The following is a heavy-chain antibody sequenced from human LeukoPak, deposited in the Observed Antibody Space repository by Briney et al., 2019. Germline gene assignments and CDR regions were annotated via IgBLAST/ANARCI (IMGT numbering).Heavy chain of an antibody. Sequence: GGSLKLSCAASGFTFSGSAMHWVRQASGKGLEWVGRIRSKANSYATAYAASVKGRFTISRDDLKNTAYLQMNSLKTEDTAVYYCTMITFGGVIVRGYWGQGTLVTVSS. CDR3: TMITFGGVIVRGY. CDR2: IRSKANSYAT. J-gene: IGHJ4*02. CDR1: GFTFSGSA. V-gene: IGHV3-73*01. D-gene: IGHD3-16*02.